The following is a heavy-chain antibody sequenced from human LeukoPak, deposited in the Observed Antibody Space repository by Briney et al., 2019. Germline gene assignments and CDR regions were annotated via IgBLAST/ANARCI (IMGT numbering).Heavy chain of an antibody. J-gene: IGHJ3*02. Sequence: PGGSLRLSCAASGFTVSSNYMSWVRQAPGKGLEWVSVIYSGGSTYYADSVKGRFTISRDNSKNTLYLQMNSLRAEDTAVYYCARTKKRGYSGRDDAFDIWGQGTMVTVSS. V-gene: IGHV3-66*01. CDR2: IYSGGST. CDR3: ARTKKRGYSGRDDAFDI. D-gene: IGHD5-12*01. CDR1: GFTVSSNY.